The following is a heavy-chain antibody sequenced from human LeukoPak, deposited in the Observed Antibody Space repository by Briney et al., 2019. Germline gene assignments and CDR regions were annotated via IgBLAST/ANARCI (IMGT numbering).Heavy chain of an antibody. CDR2: INHSGST. CDR3: ASSSSGTAYSY. D-gene: IGHD6-6*01. J-gene: IGHJ4*02. V-gene: IGHV4-34*01. CDR1: GGSFSGYY. Sequence: SETLSLTCAVYGGSFSGYYWSWIRQPPGKGLEWIGEINHSGSTNYNPSLKSRVTISVDTSKNQFSLKLSSVTAADTAVYYCASSSSGTAYSYWGQGTLVTVSS.